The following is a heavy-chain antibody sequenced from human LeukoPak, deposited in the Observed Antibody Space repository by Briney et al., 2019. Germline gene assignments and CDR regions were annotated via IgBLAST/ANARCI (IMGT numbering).Heavy chain of an antibody. V-gene: IGHV1-2*02. CDR1: GYTFTGYY. J-gene: IGHJ5*02. Sequence: ASVKVSCKASGYTFTGYYMHWVRQAPGQGLEWMGWINPNSGGTNYAQKFQGRVTMTRDTSISTAYMELSRLRSDGTAVYYCARAIIVVVPAAISWFDPWGQGTLVTVSS. D-gene: IGHD2-2*01. CDR3: ARAIIVVVPAAISWFDP. CDR2: INPNSGGT.